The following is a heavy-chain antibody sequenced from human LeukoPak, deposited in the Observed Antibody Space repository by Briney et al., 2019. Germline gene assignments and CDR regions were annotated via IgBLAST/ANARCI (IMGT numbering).Heavy chain of an antibody. V-gene: IGHV3-33*06. Sequence: GGSLRLSCAASGFTFSSYGMHWVRQAPGKGLEWVAVIWYDGSNKYYADSVKGRFTISRDNSKNTLYLQMNSLRAEDTAVYYCAKDVLLWFGELLSRFDYWGQGTLVTVTS. CDR2: IWYDGSNK. CDR1: GFTFSSYG. D-gene: IGHD3-10*01. CDR3: AKDVLLWFGELLSRFDY. J-gene: IGHJ4*02.